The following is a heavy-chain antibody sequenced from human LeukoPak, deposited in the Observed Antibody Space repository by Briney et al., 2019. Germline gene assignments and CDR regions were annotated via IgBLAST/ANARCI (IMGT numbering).Heavy chain of an antibody. CDR2: INHSGST. Sequence: PSETLSLTCTVSGGSISSGGHSWSWIRQPPGKGLEWIGEINHSGSTNYNPSLKSRVTISVDTSKNQFSLKLSSVTAADTAVYYCARALAAAGGDFDYWGPGTLVTVSS. D-gene: IGHD6-13*01. CDR3: ARALAAAGGDFDY. J-gene: IGHJ4*02. CDR1: GGSISSGGHS. V-gene: IGHV4-61*08.